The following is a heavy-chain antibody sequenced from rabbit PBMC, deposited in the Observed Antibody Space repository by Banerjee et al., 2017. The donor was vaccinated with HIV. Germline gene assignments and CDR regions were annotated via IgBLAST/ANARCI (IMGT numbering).Heavy chain of an antibody. J-gene: IGHJ4*01. CDR1: GFSFSSGYD. CDR2: INTSSGNT. D-gene: IGHD4-2*01. V-gene: IGHV1S45*01. Sequence: QEQLEESGGGLVKPGASLTLTCKASGFSFSSGYDMCWVRQAPGKGLEWIACINTSSGNTVYASWAKGRFTISKTSSTTVTLQMTSLTAADTATYFCARNHAGISGYFDLWGPGTLVTVS. CDR3: ARNHAGISGYFDL.